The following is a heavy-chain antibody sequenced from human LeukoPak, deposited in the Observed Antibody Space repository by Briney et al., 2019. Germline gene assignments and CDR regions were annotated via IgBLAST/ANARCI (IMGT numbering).Heavy chain of an antibody. J-gene: IGHJ4*02. CDR3: ARRSSWYYFDY. V-gene: IGHV4-38-2*01. D-gene: IGHD6-13*01. CDR2: IYHSGST. Sequence: SETLSLTCAVSGYSISSGYYWGWMRPPPGKGLEWIGSIYHSGSTYYNPSLKSRVTISVDTSKDQFSLKLSSVTAADTAVYYCARRSSWYYFDYWGQGTLVTVSS. CDR1: GYSISSGYY.